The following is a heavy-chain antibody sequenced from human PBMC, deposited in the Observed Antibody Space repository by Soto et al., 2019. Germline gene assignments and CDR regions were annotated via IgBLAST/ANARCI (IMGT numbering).Heavy chain of an antibody. CDR1: GYTFTSYG. CDR3: ARDTSRGEYDY. CDR2: INVYNGNT. D-gene: IGHD3-10*01. V-gene: IGHV1-18*01. Sequence: VQLVQSGAEVKKPGASVQVSCKASGYTFTSYGISWVRQAPGPGLEWMGWINVYNGNTNYAQKLQVRVTMTPDTSTSTAYLDRRSLRSDDTAVYFCARDTSRGEYDYWGQGTLVTVSS. J-gene: IGHJ4*02.